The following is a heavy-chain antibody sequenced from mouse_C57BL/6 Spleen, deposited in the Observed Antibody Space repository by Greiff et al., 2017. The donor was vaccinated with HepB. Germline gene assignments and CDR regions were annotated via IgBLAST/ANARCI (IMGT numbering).Heavy chain of an antibody. J-gene: IGHJ2*01. D-gene: IGHD1-1*01. CDR2: IDPSDSET. CDR1: GYTFTSYW. Sequence: QVQLQQSGAELVRPGSSVKLSCKASGYTFTSYWMHWVKQRPIQGLEWIGNIDPSDSETHYNQKFKDKATLTVDKSSSTAYMQLSSLTSEDSAVYYCARSPPPITTVEDCDYWGQGTTLTVSS. V-gene: IGHV1-52*01. CDR3: ARSPPPITTVEDCDY.